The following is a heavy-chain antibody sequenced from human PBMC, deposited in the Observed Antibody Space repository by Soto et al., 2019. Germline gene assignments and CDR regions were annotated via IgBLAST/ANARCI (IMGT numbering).Heavy chain of an antibody. Sequence: EVQLLESGGGLVQPGGSLRLSCAASGFTFSSYAMSWVRQAPGKGLEWVSAISGSGGSTYYADSVKGRFTISRDNSKNTLYLQMNSLRAEDTAVYYCAKNSPQYSSSWYQRDYYYYYGMDVWGQGTTVTVSS. CDR3: AKNSPQYSSSWYQRDYYYYYGMDV. CDR2: ISGSGGST. V-gene: IGHV3-23*01. CDR1: GFTFSSYA. D-gene: IGHD6-13*01. J-gene: IGHJ6*02.